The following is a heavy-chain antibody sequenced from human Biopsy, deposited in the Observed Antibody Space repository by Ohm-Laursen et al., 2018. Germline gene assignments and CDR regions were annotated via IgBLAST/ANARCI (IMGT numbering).Heavy chain of an antibody. V-gene: IGHV1-8*01. D-gene: IGHD1-26*01. J-gene: IGHJ4*02. Sequence: SVKVSCNASGYTFTSHDINWVRQATGQGLEWMGWMSPNTGNTVYAQRFQDRVTMTSDTSTGTAYMELTSLTSDDTAVYFCARWETTLGRSLDSWGQGTLVAVFS. CDR2: MSPNTGNT. CDR3: ARWETTLGRSLDS. CDR1: GYTFTSHD.